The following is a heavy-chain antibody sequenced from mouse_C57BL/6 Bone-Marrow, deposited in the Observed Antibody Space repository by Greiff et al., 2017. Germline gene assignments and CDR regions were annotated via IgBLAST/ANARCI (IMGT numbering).Heavy chain of an antibody. J-gene: IGHJ2*01. V-gene: IGHV14-4*01. Sequence: VQLQQSGAELVRPGASVKLSCTASGFNIKDDYMHWVKQRPEQGLEWIGWIDPENGDTEYASKFQGKATITADTSSNTACLQLSSLTSEDTAVYYCTTYYYGSSYDFDYWGQGTTLTVSS. CDR2: IDPENGDT. CDR1: GFNIKDDY. CDR3: TTYYYGSSYDFDY. D-gene: IGHD1-1*01.